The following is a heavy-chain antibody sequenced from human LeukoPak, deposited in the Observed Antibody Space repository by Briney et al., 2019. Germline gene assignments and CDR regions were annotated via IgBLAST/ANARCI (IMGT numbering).Heavy chain of an antibody. D-gene: IGHD2-2*01. CDR2: MHYSGNS. CDR3: ARWLLEGYCSSTSCFNWFDP. CDR1: GGSICSDY. J-gene: IGHJ5*02. Sequence: PSETLSLTCTVSGGSICSDYWSWIRQPPGKGLEWIGYMHYSGNSAYNPSLKSRVTMSLDTSKNQFSLKLSSVTAADTAVYYCARWLLEGYCSSTSCFNWFDPWGQGTLVTVSS. V-gene: IGHV4-59*08.